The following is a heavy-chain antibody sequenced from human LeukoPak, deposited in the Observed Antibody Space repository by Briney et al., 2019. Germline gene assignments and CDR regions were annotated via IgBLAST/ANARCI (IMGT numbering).Heavy chain of an antibody. Sequence: HPSETLSLTCAAYGGSFSGYYWSWIRQPPGKGLEWIGEINHSGSTNYNPSLKSRVTISVDTSKNQFSLKLSSVTAADTAVYYCAREGRWLQFFHYWGQGTLVTVSS. V-gene: IGHV4-34*01. CDR3: AREGRWLQFFHY. J-gene: IGHJ4*02. CDR1: GGSFSGYY. CDR2: INHSGST. D-gene: IGHD5-24*01.